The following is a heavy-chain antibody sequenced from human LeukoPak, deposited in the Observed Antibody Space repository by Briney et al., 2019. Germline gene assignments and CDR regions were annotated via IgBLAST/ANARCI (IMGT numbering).Heavy chain of an antibody. J-gene: IGHJ4*02. CDR1: GLTFSSYG. CDR3: AKGGAGIAVAGGNFDY. V-gene: IGHV3-33*05. Sequence: GGSLRLSGAAAGLTFSSYGMHWVRQAPGKGLEWVAVISYDGSNKYYADSVKGRFTISRDNSKNTLYLQMNSLRAEDTAVYYCAKGGAGIAVAGGNFDYWGQGTLVTVSS. CDR2: ISYDGSNK. D-gene: IGHD6-19*01.